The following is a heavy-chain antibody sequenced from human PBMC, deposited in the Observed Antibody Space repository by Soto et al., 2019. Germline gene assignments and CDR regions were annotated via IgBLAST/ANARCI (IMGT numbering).Heavy chain of an antibody. CDR3: ARDTSDFWSGYPPAPAWFGP. CDR1: GGSISISSYY. J-gene: IGHJ5*02. D-gene: IGHD3-3*01. CDR2: IYYSGST. Sequence: SETLSLTCTVSGGSISISSYYWCGIRQPPGKGLEWIGSIYYSGSTYYNPSLKSRVTISVDTSKNQFSLKLSSVTAADTAVYYCARDTSDFWSGYPPAPAWFGPWGQGTLVTVSS. V-gene: IGHV4-39*07.